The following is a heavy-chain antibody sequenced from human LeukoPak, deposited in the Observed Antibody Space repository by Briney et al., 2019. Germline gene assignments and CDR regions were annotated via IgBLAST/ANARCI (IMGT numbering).Heavy chain of an antibody. J-gene: IGHJ3*02. CDR1: AGTFTSYT. V-gene: IGHV1-69*05. CDR3: AREPDYYDSSGRRKSDAFDI. D-gene: IGHD3-22*01. Sequence: SVKVSCKASAGTFTSYTISRVRQAPGQGLEWMGGIIPSFGRANYAQKFQGRVTIITDESTSTAYMELSSLRSEDTAVYYCAREPDYYDSSGRRKSDAFDIWGQGTMVTVSS. CDR2: IIPSFGRA.